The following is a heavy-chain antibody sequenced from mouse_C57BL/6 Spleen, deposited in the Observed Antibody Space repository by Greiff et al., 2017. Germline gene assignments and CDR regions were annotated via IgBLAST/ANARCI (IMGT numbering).Heavy chain of an antibody. CDR3: ARGADGYYDY. J-gene: IGHJ2*01. CDR2: IDPSDSYT. V-gene: IGHV1-69*01. Sequence: QVQLQQPGAELVMPGASVKLSCKASGYTFTSYWMHWVKQRPGQGLEWIGEIDPSDSYTNYNQKFKGKFTLTVDNSSSTAYMQLSSLTSEDSAVYCCARGADGYYDYWGQGTTLTVSS. CDR1: GYTFTSYW. D-gene: IGHD2-3*01.